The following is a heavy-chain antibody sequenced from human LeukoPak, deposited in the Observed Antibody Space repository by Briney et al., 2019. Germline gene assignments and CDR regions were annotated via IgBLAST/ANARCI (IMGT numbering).Heavy chain of an antibody. CDR1: EYCFTSYW. V-gene: IGHV5-51*01. Sequence: GESLKISCKGSEYCFTSYWIGWVRQMPGKGLEWMGIIYPGDSDTRYSPSFQGHATISADKSISTAYLQWSSLKASDTVMDYCARQPPREGDYEFDYWGQGTLVTVSS. CDR3: ARQPPREGDYEFDY. D-gene: IGHD4-17*01. J-gene: IGHJ4*02. CDR2: IYPGDSDT.